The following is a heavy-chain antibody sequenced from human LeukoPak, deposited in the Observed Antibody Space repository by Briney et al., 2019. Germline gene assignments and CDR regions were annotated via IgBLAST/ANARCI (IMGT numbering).Heavy chain of an antibody. CDR2: IYPGDSDS. J-gene: IGHJ3*02. Sequence: GESLKISYKGAGYTFTSYWIGWVRQMPGKGLEWMGMIYPGDSDSRYSSSFQGQVTISADKSISTAYLQWSSLKASDTAMYYCARRGSVKYSHVFDIWGQGTMVTVSS. V-gene: IGHV5-51*01. CDR1: GYTFTSYW. CDR3: ARRGSVKYSHVFDI. D-gene: IGHD2-15*01.